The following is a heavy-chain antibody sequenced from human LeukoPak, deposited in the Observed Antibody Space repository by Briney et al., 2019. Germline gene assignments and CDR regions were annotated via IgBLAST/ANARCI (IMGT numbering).Heavy chain of an antibody. D-gene: IGHD4-17*01. V-gene: IGHV4-59*08. J-gene: IGHJ4*02. CDR2: IFYTGST. CDR3: AKVGAYGDYARHDY. CDR1: GASITTHS. Sequence: SETLSLTCTASGASITTHSWSWIRQPPGKGPEWIGCIFYTGSTNYNPSLKGRVTISPDTSKNQFSLKLTSVTAADTAVYYCAKVGAYGDYARHDYWGQGTLVTVSS.